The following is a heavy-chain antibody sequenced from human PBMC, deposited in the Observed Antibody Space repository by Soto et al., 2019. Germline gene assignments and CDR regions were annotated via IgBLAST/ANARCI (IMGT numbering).Heavy chain of an antibody. D-gene: IGHD3-10*01. Sequence: SETLSLTCTVSGGSISSSSYYWGWIRQPPGKGLEWIGSIYYSGSTYYNPSLKSRVTISVDTSKNRFSLKLSSVTAADTAVYYCARPRLSGSYYNMETYYFDYWGQGTLVTVSS. CDR2: IYYSGST. J-gene: IGHJ4*02. V-gene: IGHV4-39*01. CDR1: GGSISSSSYY. CDR3: ARPRLSGSYYNMETYYFDY.